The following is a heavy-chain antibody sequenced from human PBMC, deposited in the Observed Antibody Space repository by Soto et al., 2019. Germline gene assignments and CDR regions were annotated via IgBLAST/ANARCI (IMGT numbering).Heavy chain of an antibody. J-gene: IGHJ6*02. CDR2: IKQDGSEK. Sequence: GESLKISCAASGFTFTSYAMTWVRQAPGKGLEWVANIKQDGSEKYYVDSVKGRFTISRDNAKNSLYLQMNSLRAEDTAVYYCARDVLARRAATRHYGMDVWGQGTTVTAP. CDR3: ARDVLARRAATRHYGMDV. D-gene: IGHD6-25*01. V-gene: IGHV3-7*01. CDR1: GFTFTSYA.